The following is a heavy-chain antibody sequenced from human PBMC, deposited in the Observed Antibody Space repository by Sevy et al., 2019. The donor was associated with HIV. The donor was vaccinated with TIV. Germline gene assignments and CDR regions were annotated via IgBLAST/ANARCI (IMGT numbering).Heavy chain of an antibody. V-gene: IGHV3-23*01. D-gene: IGHD5-18*01. CDR2: ISGGDDST. CDR3: VREGLGGYSYSLDY. Sequence: GGSLRLSCAASGFTFRNYAMTWVRQAPGKGLQWVSAISGGDDSTYYADSVKGRFTISRDNSKNTLYLQMNSLSAEDTAVYYCVREGLGGYSYSLDYWGHGTLVTVSS. CDR1: GFTFRNYA. J-gene: IGHJ4*01.